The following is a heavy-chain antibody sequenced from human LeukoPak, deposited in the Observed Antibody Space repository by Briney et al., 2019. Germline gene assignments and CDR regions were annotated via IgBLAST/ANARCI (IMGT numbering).Heavy chain of an antibody. CDR3: ARAPRNSSTMLDY. V-gene: IGHV1-46*01. CDR2: INPNDGST. J-gene: IGHJ4*02. Sequence: ASVKVSCKASGYTFTNYWIQWVRQAPGQGLEWVALINPNDGSTTYAHKFQGRVTMTRDTSTSTVYMDLSSLTSEDTAVYYCARAPRNSSTMLDYWGQGTLVTVSS. CDR1: GYTFTNYW. D-gene: IGHD6-13*01.